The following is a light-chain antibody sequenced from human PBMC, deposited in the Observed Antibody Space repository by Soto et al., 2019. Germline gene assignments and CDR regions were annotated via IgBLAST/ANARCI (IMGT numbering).Light chain of an antibody. CDR3: QHYSSYSEA. CDR2: KAS. V-gene: IGKV1-5*03. J-gene: IGKJ1*01. CDR1: QTISSW. Sequence: DIQMTQSPSTLSGSVGDRVTITCRASQTISSWLAWYQQKPGKAPKLLIYKASTLKSGVPSRFSGSGSGTEFTLTISSLQHDDFATYYCQHYSSYSEAFGQGSKV.